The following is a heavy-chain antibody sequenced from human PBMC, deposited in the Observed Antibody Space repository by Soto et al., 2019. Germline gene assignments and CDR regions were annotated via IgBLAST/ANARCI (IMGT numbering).Heavy chain of an antibody. CDR2: FDPEDGET. D-gene: IGHD3-9*01. CDR1: GYTLTELS. J-gene: IGHJ4*02. Sequence: GASVKVSCKVSGYTLTELSMHWVRQAPGKGLEWMGGFDPEDGETIYAQKFQGGVTMTEDTSTDTAYMELSSLRSEDTAVYYCATYYDILTGYLYYFDYWGQGTLVTVSS. V-gene: IGHV1-24*01. CDR3: ATYYDILTGYLYYFDY.